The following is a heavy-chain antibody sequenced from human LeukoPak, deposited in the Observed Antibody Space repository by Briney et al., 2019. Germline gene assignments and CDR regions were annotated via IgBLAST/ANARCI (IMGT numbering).Heavy chain of an antibody. J-gene: IGHJ4*02. V-gene: IGHV3-21*05. D-gene: IGHD3-10*01. CDR1: GFTFNGYW. CDR3: ARDGFYYGSGRKH. CDR2: ISRSGSDI. Sequence: GGSLRLSCAASGFTFNGYWMSWVRQAPGKGLEWVSYISRSGSDINYADSVKGRFTISRDNAKNSLYLQMNSLRAEDTAVYYCARDGFYYGSGRKHWGQGTLVTVSS.